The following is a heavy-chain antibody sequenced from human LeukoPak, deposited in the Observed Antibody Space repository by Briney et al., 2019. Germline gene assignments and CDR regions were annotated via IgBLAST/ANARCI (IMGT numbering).Heavy chain of an antibody. CDR1: GYTLTELS. CDR3: ARDYYASGSYSHFDC. V-gene: IGHV1-18*01. Sequence: ASVKVSCKVSGYTLTELSMHWVRQAPGQGLEWMGWISAYNGNTNYAQKLQGRVTMTTDTSTSTAYMELRSLRSDDTAVYYCARDYYASGSYSHFDCWGQGTLVTVSS. J-gene: IGHJ4*02. D-gene: IGHD3-10*01. CDR2: ISAYNGNT.